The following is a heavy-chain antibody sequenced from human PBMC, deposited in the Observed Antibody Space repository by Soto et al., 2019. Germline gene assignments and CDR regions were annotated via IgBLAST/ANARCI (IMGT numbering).Heavy chain of an antibody. V-gene: IGHV3-23*01. Sequence: GGSLRLSCAASGFTFSSYAMGWVRQAPGKGLEWVSSIDGSGGTTYYADSAKGRFTISRDNSKNTLYLQMNSLRAEDTAVYYCAKSKVGSNYSALDIWGQGTMVTVS. D-gene: IGHD3-10*01. CDR3: AKSKVGSNYSALDI. J-gene: IGHJ3*02. CDR2: IDGSGGTT. CDR1: GFTFSSYA.